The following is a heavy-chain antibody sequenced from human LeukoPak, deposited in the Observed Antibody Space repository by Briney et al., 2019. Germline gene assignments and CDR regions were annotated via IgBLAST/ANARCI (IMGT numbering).Heavy chain of an antibody. D-gene: IGHD2-15*01. CDR1: GYTFTGYY. CDR2: INPSSGDT. CDR3: ARGPVVAALRTFDY. J-gene: IGHJ4*02. Sequence: ASVKVSCKASGYTFTGYYMHWVRQAPGQGLEWMGWINPSSGDTNYAQKFQGRVTMTRDTSISTAYMELSRLRSDDTAMYYCARGPVVAALRTFDYWGQGTLVTVSS. V-gene: IGHV1-2*02.